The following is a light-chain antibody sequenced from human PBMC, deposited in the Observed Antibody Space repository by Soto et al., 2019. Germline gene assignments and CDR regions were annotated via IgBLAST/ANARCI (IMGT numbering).Light chain of an antibody. CDR2: AAT. V-gene: IGKV1-6*02. CDR1: QGIRND. J-gene: IGKJ1*01. CDR3: LQDYNYPRT. Sequence: IQMTQSPSSLSASVGDRVTITCRASQGIRNDLGWYQQKPGEAPNLLIYAATSLRSGVPSRFSGSGSGTDFTFPISSLAPENFATYYCLQDYNYPRTFGQGTKVEVK.